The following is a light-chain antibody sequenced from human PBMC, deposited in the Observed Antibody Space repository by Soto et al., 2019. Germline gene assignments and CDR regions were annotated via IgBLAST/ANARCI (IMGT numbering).Light chain of an antibody. CDR3: QQYGSSLWT. V-gene: IGKV3-20*01. J-gene: IGKJ1*01. CDR1: QSVSSSY. Sequence: EIVMTQSPGTLSLSPGERATLSFRASQSVSSSYLAWYQQKPGRAPRLLIYGASSRATGIPDRFSGSGSGTDFTLTISRLEPEDFAVYYCQQYGSSLWTFGQGTKVDI. CDR2: GAS.